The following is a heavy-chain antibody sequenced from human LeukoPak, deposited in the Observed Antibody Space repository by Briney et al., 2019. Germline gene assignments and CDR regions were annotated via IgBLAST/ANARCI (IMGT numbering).Heavy chain of an antibody. V-gene: IGHV1-69*13. CDR1: GYTFTGYY. J-gene: IGHJ6*02. Sequence: GASVKVSCKASGYTFTGYYMHWVRQAPGQGLEWMGGIIPIFGTANYAQKFQGRVTITADESTSTAYMELSSLRSEDTAVYYCARGTLSSSPYYYYGMDVWGQGTTVTVSS. CDR2: IIPIFGTA. CDR3: ARGTLSSSPYYYYGMDV. D-gene: IGHD6-6*01.